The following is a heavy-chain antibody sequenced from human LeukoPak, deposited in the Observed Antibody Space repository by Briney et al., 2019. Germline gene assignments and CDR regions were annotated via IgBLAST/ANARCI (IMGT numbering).Heavy chain of an antibody. J-gene: IGHJ4*02. CDR1: GFTFNDYY. Sequence: GGSLRLSCAASGFTFNDYYMSWIRQAPGEGLEWISYISGSGDRIYYADSVKGRFTISRDNAKKSLYLQMNSLRAEDTAVYYCASRGHVGSGTYSPYDYWGQGTLVTVSS. CDR3: ASRGHVGSGTYSPYDY. V-gene: IGHV3-11*01. D-gene: IGHD3-10*01. CDR2: ISGSGDRI.